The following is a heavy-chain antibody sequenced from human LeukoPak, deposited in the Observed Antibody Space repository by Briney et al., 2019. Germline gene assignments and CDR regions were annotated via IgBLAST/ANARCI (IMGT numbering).Heavy chain of an antibody. J-gene: IGHJ3*02. CDR1: GSISSYY. V-gene: IGHV4-4*09. CDR2: IYTSGSA. CDR3: ARQKCTSTSCLTKNAFDT. D-gene: IGHD2-2*01. Sequence: SETLSLTCTVSGSISSYYWSWIRQPPGKGLEWIGYIYTSGSANYNPSLKSRVTISVDTSKNQFSLDLSSVTAADTAVYYCARQKCTSTSCLTKNAFDTWGQGTMVTVSS.